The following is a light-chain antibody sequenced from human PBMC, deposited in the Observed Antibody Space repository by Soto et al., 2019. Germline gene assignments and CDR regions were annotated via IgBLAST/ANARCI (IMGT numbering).Light chain of an antibody. CDR2: DVS. V-gene: IGLV2-14*03. J-gene: IGLJ1*01. Sequence: QSVLTQPASVSGSPGQSITISCTGTSSDVGGYNYVSWYQHHPGKAPKLIIYDVSNRPSGVSNRFSGSKSGNTASLTISGLQPEDEADYSCSSYTTSNTRQIVFGTGTKVTV. CDR1: SSDVGGYNY. CDR3: SSYTTSNTRQIV.